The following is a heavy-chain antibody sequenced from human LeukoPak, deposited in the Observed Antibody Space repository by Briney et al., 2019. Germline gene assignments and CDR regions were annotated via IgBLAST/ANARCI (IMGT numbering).Heavy chain of an antibody. CDR2: IIPIFGTA. V-gene: IGHV1-69*13. CDR3: ATRITMVRGVTGALSYYYHYLDV. D-gene: IGHD3-10*01. J-gene: IGHJ6*03. CDR1: GGTFSSYA. Sequence: ASVKVSCKASGGTFSSYAISWVRQAPGQGLERMGGIIPIFGTANYAQKFQGRVTITADESTSTAYMELSSLRSEDTAVYYCATRITMVRGVTGALSYYYHYLDVWGKGTTVTISS.